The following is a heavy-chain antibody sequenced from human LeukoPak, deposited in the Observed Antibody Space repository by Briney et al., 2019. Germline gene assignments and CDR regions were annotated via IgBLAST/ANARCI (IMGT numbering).Heavy chain of an antibody. Sequence: GGSLRLSCAVSGVTVSSNHMSWVRQAPGKGLEWVSAIFSGGGTYYADSVKGRFTLSRDISKNTLYLQMSSLRADDTAVYYCVRDASWGQGTLVTVSS. CDR2: IFSGGGT. CDR3: VRDAS. J-gene: IGHJ4*02. V-gene: IGHV3-66*01. CDR1: GVTVSSNH.